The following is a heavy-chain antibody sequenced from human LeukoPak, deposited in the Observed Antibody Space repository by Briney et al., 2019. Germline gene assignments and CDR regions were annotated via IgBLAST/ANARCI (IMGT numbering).Heavy chain of an antibody. Sequence: GGSLRLSCAASGFTFSSYAMSWVRQAPGEGLQWVSGISNSGDSTYYLDSVKGRFTISRDNSKNTLHLQMSSLRAEDTALYYCVKDRCDRATCPEVWGQGTLVTVSS. CDR3: VKDRCDRATCPEV. J-gene: IGHJ4*02. CDR1: GFTFSSYA. D-gene: IGHD1-14*01. CDR2: ISNSGDST. V-gene: IGHV3-23*01.